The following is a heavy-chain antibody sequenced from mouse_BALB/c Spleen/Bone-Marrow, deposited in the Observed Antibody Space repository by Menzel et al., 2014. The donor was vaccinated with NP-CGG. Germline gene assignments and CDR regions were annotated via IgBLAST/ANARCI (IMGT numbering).Heavy chain of an antibody. V-gene: IGHV5-12-1*01. J-gene: IGHJ1*01. CDR1: GFAFSSYD. D-gene: IGHD1-2*01. CDR3: ARQGYGYVDFDV. CDR2: IGSGGGST. Sequence: VQLKESGGGLVKPGGSLKLSCAASGFAFSSYDMSWVRQTPEKRLEWVAYIGSGGGSTYYPDTVKGRFTISRDNAKNTLYLQMSSLKSEDTAMYYCARQGYGYVDFDVWGAGTTVTVSS.